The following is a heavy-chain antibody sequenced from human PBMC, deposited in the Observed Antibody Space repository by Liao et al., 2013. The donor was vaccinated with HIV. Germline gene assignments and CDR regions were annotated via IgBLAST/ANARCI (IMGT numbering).Heavy chain of an antibody. CDR2: LHSSGRT. J-gene: IGHJ2*01. CDR1: GGSINSVSSY. CDR3: ARDVGAGYFDL. Sequence: QLQLQESGPGLVQPSQTLSLTCSVSGGSINSVSSYWTWIRQPAGKGLEWIGHLHSSGRTIYNPSLRGRVTISVDTSKNQFSLRLRSVTAADTALYYCARDVGAGYFDLWGRGTLVTVSS. V-gene: IGHV4-61*02.